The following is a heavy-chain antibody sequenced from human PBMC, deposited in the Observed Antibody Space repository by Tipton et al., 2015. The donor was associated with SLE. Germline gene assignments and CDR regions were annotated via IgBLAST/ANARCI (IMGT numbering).Heavy chain of an antibody. CDR3: ARVDDSSGYYLYYYYGMDV. D-gene: IGHD3-22*01. J-gene: IGHJ6*02. V-gene: IGHV1-8*01. CDR1: GYSFTSYD. CDR2: MNSNTGHT. Sequence: QLVQSGAEVKRPGASVKVSCKGSGYSFTSYDINWVRQAPGQGLEWMGWMNSNTGHTVYAQKFQDRVTMTSNNDISTAFMELSRLRAEDTAVYYCARVDDSSGYYLYYYYGMDVWGQGTAVTVSS.